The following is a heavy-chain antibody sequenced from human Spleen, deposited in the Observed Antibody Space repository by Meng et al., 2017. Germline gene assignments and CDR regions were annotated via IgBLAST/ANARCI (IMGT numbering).Heavy chain of an antibody. CDR3: ARRRGARAGFDY. V-gene: IGHV2-5*02. CDR1: GFSFSTSGVG. Sequence: QITLKVSGPTLVKPTQTLTLTCSFSGFSFSTSGVGVGWIRQPPGKALEWLALIYWDDDKRYSPSLKSRLTITKDTSRNQVVLTVNKMDPVDTATYYCARRRGARAGFDYWGQGTLDTVSS. D-gene: IGHD6-13*01. CDR2: IYWDDDK. J-gene: IGHJ4*02.